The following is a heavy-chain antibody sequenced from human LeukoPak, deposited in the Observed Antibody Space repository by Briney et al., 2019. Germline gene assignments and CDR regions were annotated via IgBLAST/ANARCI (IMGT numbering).Heavy chain of an antibody. CDR3: ARQGSGGRAFDI. D-gene: IGHD1-26*01. CDR2: IYSSGST. J-gene: IGHJ3*02. Sequence: SETLSLTCIVSGGSISSYYWSWIRQPPGKGLEWIGYIYSSGSTNSNPSLKSRVTISVDTSKSQFSLKMTAVTAADTAVYYCARQGSGGRAFDIWGQGTMVTVSS. CDR1: GGSISSYY. V-gene: IGHV4-59*08.